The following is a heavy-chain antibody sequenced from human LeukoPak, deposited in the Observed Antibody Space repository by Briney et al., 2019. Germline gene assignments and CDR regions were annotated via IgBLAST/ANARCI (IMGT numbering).Heavy chain of an antibody. V-gene: IGHV1-46*01. CDR1: GYTFTSYY. J-gene: IGHJ4*02. Sequence: ASVKVSCKASGYTFTSYYMHWVRQAPGQGLEWMGIINPSGGSTSYAQKFQGRVTMTRDMSTSTVYMELSSLRSEDTAVYYCARGESLTIFGMVIGSFDYWGQGSLVTVSS. CDR2: INPSGGST. D-gene: IGHD3-3*01. CDR3: ARGESLTIFGMVIGSFDY.